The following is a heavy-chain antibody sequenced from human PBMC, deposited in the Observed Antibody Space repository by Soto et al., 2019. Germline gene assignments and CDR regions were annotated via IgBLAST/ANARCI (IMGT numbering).Heavy chain of an antibody. CDR1: GGSFSGYY. CDR3: ARAGYGDYGTSYYYYGIDV. J-gene: IGHJ6*02. V-gene: IGHV4-34*01. Sequence: ASETLSLTCAVYGGSFSGYYWSWIRQPPGKGLEWIGEINHSGSTNYNPSLKSRVTISVDTSKNQFSLKLSSVTAADTAVYYCARAGYGDYGTSYYYYGIDVWGPGATVTVSS. D-gene: IGHD4-17*01. CDR2: INHSGST.